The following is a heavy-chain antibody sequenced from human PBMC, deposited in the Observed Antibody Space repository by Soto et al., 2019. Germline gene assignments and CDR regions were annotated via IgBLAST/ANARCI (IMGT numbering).Heavy chain of an antibody. CDR3: AREGGSLNWFDP. J-gene: IGHJ5*02. D-gene: IGHD1-26*01. CDR2: IIPIFGTA. CDR1: GGTFSSYA. V-gene: IGHV1-69*13. Sequence: SVKVSCKASGGTFSSYAISWVRQAPGQGLEWMGGIIPIFGTANYAQKFQGRVTITADESTSTAYTELSSLRDEDTAVYYCAREGGSLNWFDPWGQGTLVTVSS.